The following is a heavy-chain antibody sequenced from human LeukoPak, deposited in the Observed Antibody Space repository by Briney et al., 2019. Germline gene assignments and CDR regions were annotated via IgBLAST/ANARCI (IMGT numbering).Heavy chain of an antibody. D-gene: IGHD3-22*01. V-gene: IGHV3-21*01. CDR3: ARDYDYYDSSGTFDY. J-gene: IGHJ4*02. CDR2: ISSSSSYI. Sequence: PGGSLRLSCAASGFTFSSYWMSWMRQAPGKGLEWVSSISSSSSYIYYADSVKGRFTISRDNAKNSLYLQMNSLRAEDTAVYYCARDYDYYDSSGTFDYWGQGTLVTVSS. CDR1: GFTFSSYW.